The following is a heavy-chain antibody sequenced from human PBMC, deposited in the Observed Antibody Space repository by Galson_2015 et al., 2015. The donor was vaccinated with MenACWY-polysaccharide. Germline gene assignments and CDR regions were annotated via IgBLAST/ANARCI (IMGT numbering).Heavy chain of an antibody. D-gene: IGHD3-3*01. V-gene: IGHV4-59*01. J-gene: IGHJ5*02. CDR1: GGSISIYY. Sequence: ATLSLTCTVSGGSISIYYWSWIRQPPGQGLEWIGYIYYSGSTNYNPSLKSRVTISVDTSKNQFSLKLSSVTAADTAVYYCARGGGITIFGVVMFDPWGQGTLVTVSS. CDR2: IYYSGST. CDR3: ARGGGITIFGVVMFDP.